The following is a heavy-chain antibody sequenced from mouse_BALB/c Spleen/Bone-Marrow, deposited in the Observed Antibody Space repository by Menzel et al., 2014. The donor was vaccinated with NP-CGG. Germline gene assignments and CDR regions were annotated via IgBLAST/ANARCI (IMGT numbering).Heavy chain of an antibody. CDR1: GYTFTSYD. D-gene: IGHD2-13*01. Sequence: SGPELAKPGALVKISCKASGYTFTSYDINWVKQRPGQGLEWIGWIYPGDGSTKYNEKFKGKATLTADKSSSTAYMQLSSLTSENSAVYFCARSLSTRMTRGFAYWGQGTLVTVSA. J-gene: IGHJ3*01. CDR3: ARSLSTRMTRGFAY. V-gene: IGHV1S33*01. CDR2: IYPGDGST.